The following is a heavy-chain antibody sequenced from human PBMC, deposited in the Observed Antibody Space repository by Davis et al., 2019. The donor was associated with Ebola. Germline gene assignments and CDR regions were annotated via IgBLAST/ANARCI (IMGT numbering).Heavy chain of an antibody. V-gene: IGHV3-7*01. CDR2: IKQDGSER. Sequence: PGGSLRPSCEGSGFIFSHYWMSWVRQAPGKGLEWVANIKQDGSERYYVDSVKGRFTISRDNSKNSVYLQMNSLRAEDSAVYYCASENLAVPGDSWGQGTLVTVSS. CDR3: ASENLAVPGDS. J-gene: IGHJ4*02. D-gene: IGHD6-19*01. CDR1: GFIFSHYW.